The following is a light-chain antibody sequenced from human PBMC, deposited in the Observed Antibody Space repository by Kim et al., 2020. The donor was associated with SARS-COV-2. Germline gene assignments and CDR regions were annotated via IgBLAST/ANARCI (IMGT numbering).Light chain of an antibody. CDR1: SLRSYY. V-gene: IGLV3-19*01. CDR2: GKN. CDR3: NSRDSNDNVV. J-gene: IGLJ2*01. Sequence: VALGQTVRVTCQGDSLRSYYATWYQQKPGQAPILVIYGKNNRPSGIPDRFSGSSSGNTASLTITGTQAGDEADYYCNSRDSNDNVVFGGGTQLTVL.